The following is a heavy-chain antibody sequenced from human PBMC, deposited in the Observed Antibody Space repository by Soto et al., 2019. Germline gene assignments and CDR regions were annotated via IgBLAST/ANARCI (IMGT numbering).Heavy chain of an antibody. CDR1: GFTFSSYA. CDR2: ISGSGDST. J-gene: IGHJ4*02. V-gene: IGHV3-23*01. Sequence: EVQLLESGGGLVQPGGSLRLSCAASGFTFSSYAMSWVRQAPGKGLEWVSAISGSGDSTYYADSVKGRFTTSRDNSKNTLYVQMNSLRAEDTAVYYCAKGLRNTLYYGHYVLDYWGQGTLVTVSS. CDR3: AKGLRNTLYYGHYVLDY. D-gene: IGHD3-16*01.